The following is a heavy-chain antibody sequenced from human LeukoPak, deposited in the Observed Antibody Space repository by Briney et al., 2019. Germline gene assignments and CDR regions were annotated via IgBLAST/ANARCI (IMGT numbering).Heavy chain of an antibody. J-gene: IGHJ5*02. V-gene: IGHV1-18*01. D-gene: IGHD2-2*01. CDR2: ISAYNGNT. CDR3: ARAGYCSSTSCQNWFDP. CDR1: GYTFTSYG. Sequence: ASVKVSFTASGYTFTSYGISWVRQAPGQGLEWMGWISAYNGNTNYAQKLQGRVTMTTDTSTSTAYMELRSLRSDDTAVYYCARAGYCSSTSCQNWFDPWGQGTLVTVSS.